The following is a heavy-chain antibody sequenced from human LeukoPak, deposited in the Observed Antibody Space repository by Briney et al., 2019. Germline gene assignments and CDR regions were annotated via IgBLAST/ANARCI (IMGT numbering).Heavy chain of an antibody. J-gene: IGHJ6*02. Sequence: PGGSLRLSCAASGLTVSSNYMSWVRQAPGKGLEWVSVLYSRGDPYYADSVKGRFTISRDSSKNTLYLQMNSLRAEDTAVYYCTGYTHKGVWGQGTTVTVSS. CDR3: TGYTHKGV. CDR1: GLTVSSNY. CDR2: LYSRGDP. V-gene: IGHV3-66*01.